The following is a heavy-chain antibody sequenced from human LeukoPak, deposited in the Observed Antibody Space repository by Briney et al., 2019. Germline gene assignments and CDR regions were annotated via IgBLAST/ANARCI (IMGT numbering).Heavy chain of an antibody. J-gene: IGHJ4*02. CDR3: ARDGARISMPRGGLDY. CDR1: GYTFGTYG. CDR2: ISAYNGET. V-gene: IGHV1-18*04. Sequence: GASVKVSCKASGYTFGTYGISWVRQAPGQGLEWMGWISAYNGETNYAQKYEGRVTMTTDTSTTTAYMELRSLTSDDTAVYYCARDGARISMPRGGLDYWGQGTLVTVSS. D-gene: IGHD2-2*01.